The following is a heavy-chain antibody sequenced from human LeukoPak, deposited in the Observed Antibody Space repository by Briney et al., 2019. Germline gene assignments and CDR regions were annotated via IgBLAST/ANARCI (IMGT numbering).Heavy chain of an antibody. V-gene: IGHV3-48*03. D-gene: IGHD3-3*01. CDR1: GFTFSSYE. CDR2: ISSSGSTI. J-gene: IGHJ4*02. Sequence: GGSLRLSCAASGFTFSSYEMNWVRQAPGKGLEWVSYISSSGSTIYYADSVKGRFTISRDNAKNSLYLQMNSLRAEDTAVYYCATVQVLRFLEWLSDFDYWGRGTLYTVSS. CDR3: ATVQVLRFLEWLSDFDY.